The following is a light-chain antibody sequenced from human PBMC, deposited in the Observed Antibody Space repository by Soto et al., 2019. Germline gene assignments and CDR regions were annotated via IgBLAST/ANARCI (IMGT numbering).Light chain of an antibody. CDR3: QERSGWLS. J-gene: IGKJ4*01. V-gene: IGKV3-11*01. Sequence: EIVLTQSPATLSLSPGDRAPLSCRANQSVTSPVAWYQQKPVQAPRPLIFHPYNRATGIPPRFSGSGSGTDFTLTISSLEPEDFADYYCQERSGWLSFGEGTK. CDR2: HPY. CDR1: QSVTSP.